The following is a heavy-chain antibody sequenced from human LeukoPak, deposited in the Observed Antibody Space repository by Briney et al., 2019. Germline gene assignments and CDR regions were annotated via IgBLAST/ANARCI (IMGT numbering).Heavy chain of an antibody. D-gene: IGHD1-26*01. Sequence: SETLSLTCTVSGGSISSYYWSWIRQPPGKGLEWIGYIYNTGSTNYNPSLKSRVTISVDTSKNQFSLKLTSMTAADTAVYYCARYSGSSGGYFDSWGQGALVTVSS. J-gene: IGHJ4*02. V-gene: IGHV4-59*01. CDR3: ARYSGSSGGYFDS. CDR2: IYNTGST. CDR1: GGSISSYY.